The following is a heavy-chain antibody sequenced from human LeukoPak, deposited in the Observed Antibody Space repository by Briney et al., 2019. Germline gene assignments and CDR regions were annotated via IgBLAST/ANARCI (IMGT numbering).Heavy chain of an antibody. V-gene: IGHV4-59*08. J-gene: IGHJ4*02. CDR3: ASRRVGAFDY. D-gene: IGHD1-26*01. Sequence: SETLSLTCTVSGGSISSYYWSWIRQPPGKGLEWIGYIYYSGSTNYNPSLKSRVTISIDTSKNQFSLKVSSVTAAGTAVYYCASRRVGAFDYWGQGTLVTVSS. CDR2: IYYSGST. CDR1: GGSISSYY.